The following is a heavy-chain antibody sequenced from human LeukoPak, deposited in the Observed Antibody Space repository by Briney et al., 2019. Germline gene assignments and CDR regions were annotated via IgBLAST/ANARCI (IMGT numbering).Heavy chain of an antibody. V-gene: IGHV3-30*03. Sequence: GGSLRLSCAASGFTFSSYWMHWVRPAPGKGLEWVAVISYDGSNKYYADSVKGRFTISRDNAKNSLFLLMNSLRDEDTAVYFCARYFASWGQGTLVTVSS. CDR3: ARYFAS. J-gene: IGHJ4*02. CDR2: ISYDGSNK. CDR1: GFTFSSYW.